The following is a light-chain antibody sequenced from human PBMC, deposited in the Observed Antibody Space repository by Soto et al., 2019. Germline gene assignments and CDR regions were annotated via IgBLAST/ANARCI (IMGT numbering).Light chain of an antibody. V-gene: IGLV2-14*01. J-gene: IGLJ2*01. Sequence: QSALTQPASVSGSPGQSITISCTGTGSDVGDYNYVSWYQQHPGKAPKLMIYDVNNRPSGVSNRFSGSKSCNTASLTISGLQAEDEADYYCSSYTSSSTLVFGGGTKLTVL. CDR3: SSYTSSSTLV. CDR1: GSDVGDYNY. CDR2: DVN.